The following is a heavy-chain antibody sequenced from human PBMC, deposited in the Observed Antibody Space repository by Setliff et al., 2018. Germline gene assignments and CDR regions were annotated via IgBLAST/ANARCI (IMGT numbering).Heavy chain of an antibody. D-gene: IGHD1-26*01. J-gene: IGHJ2*01. Sequence: SVKVSCKASGGTFSSHYISWVRQAPGQGPQWLGRIIPASNGANYAQRFRGRVSFSADISTGTVFMDLSSLESEDTAVYYCVRVRRGGYHSIYWSFDLWGRGTLVPVS. V-gene: IGHV1-69*04. CDR3: VRVRRGGYHSIYWSFDL. CDR2: IIPASNGA. CDR1: GGTFSSHY.